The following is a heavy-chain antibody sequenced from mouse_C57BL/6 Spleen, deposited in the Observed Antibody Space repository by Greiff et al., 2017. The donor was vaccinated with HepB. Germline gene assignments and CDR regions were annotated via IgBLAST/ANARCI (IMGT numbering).Heavy chain of an antibody. CDR2: FHPYNDDT. J-gene: IGHJ4*01. Sequence: VQLQQSGAELVKPGASVKMSCKASGYTFTTYPIEWMKQNHGKSLEWIGNFHPYNDDTKYNEKFKGKATLTVEKSSSTVYLDLSRLTSDDSAVYYCARGLGIYYGNFYYAMDYWGQGTSVTVSS. CDR1: GYTFTTYP. CDR3: ARGLGIYYGNFYYAMDY. D-gene: IGHD2-1*01. V-gene: IGHV1-47*01.